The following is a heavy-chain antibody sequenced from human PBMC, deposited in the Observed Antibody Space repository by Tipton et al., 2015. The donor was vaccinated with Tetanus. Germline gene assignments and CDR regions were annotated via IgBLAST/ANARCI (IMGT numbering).Heavy chain of an antibody. Sequence: TLSLTCTVSGGSLSSSHWAWIRQPPGKGLEWLGKITYSRDTNYNSSLKSRVTISLDASTSQFSLKLTSATAADTAVYYCARERIRLIGEVIFRYFDLWGRGTLVTVSS. CDR3: ARERIRLIGEVIFRYFDL. V-gene: IGHV4-59*01. CDR1: GGSLSSSH. J-gene: IGHJ2*01. CDR2: ITYSRDT. D-gene: IGHD3-3*02.